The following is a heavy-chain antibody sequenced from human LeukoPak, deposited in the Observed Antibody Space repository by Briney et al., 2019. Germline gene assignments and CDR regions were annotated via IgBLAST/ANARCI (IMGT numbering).Heavy chain of an antibody. V-gene: IGHV4-4*02. CDR3: ARIYSSSWFLNWFDP. D-gene: IGHD6-13*01. CDR2: IYHSGST. CDR1: GGSISSSNW. Sequence: PSGTLSLTCAVSGGSISSSNWWSWVRQPPGKGLEWFGEIYHSGSTTYNPSLKSRVTISVDKSKNQFSLKLSSVTAADTAVYYCARIYSSSWFLNWFDPWGQGTLVTVSS. J-gene: IGHJ5*02.